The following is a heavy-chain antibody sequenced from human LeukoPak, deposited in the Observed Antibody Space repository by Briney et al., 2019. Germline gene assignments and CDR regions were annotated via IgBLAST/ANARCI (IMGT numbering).Heavy chain of an antibody. J-gene: IGHJ6*03. V-gene: IGHV1-18*01. CDR3: SRFGVVYYYYMDV. CDR1: GYTFTSYG. D-gene: IGHD3-3*01. CDR2: INAYNGNT. Sequence: ASVKVSCKASGYTFTSYGISWVRQAPGQGLEWMGWINAYNGNTNYAQKFQGRVTMSTDTSTTTAYMELRSLRSDDTAVYYCSRFGVVYYYYMDVWGKGATVTVSS.